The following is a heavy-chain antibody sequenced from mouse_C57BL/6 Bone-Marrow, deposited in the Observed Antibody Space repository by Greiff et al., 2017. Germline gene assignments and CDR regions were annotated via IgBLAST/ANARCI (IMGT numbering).Heavy chain of an antibody. CDR3: ARGAITTVPYYYAMDY. V-gene: IGHV5-4*01. Sequence: VQGVESGGGLVKPGGSLKLSCAASGFTFSSYAMSWVRQTPEKRLEWVATISDGGSYTYYPDNVKGRFTISRDNAKNNLYLQMSHLKSEDTAMYYCARGAITTVPYYYAMDYWGQGTSVTVSS. CDR2: ISDGGSYT. J-gene: IGHJ4*01. D-gene: IGHD1-1*01. CDR1: GFTFSSYA.